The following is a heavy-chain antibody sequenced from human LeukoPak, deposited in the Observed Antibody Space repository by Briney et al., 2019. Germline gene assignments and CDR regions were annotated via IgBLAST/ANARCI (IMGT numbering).Heavy chain of an antibody. D-gene: IGHD4-17*01. CDR2: IYYSGST. CDR3: ARGPDDYGDYPDAFDI. CDR1: GGSISSGGYY. V-gene: IGHV4-31*03. J-gene: IGHJ3*02. Sequence: PSQTLSLTCTVSGGSISSGGYYWSWIRQHPGKGLEWIGYIYYSGSTYYNPSLKSRVTKSVDTSKNQFSLKLSSVTAADTAVYYCARGPDDYGDYPDAFDIWGQGTMVTVSS.